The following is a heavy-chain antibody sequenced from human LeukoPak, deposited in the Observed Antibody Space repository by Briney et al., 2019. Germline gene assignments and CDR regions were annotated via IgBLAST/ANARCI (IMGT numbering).Heavy chain of an antibody. CDR3: ARDRYYYDSSGTRWFDP. CDR1: GGSISSYY. Sequence: SETLSLTCTVSGGSISSYYWSWIRQPAGKGLEWIGRIYTSGNTNYNPSLKSRVTMSVDTSKNQFSLKLSSVTAADTAVYYCARDRYYYDSSGTRWFDPWGQGTLVTVSS. V-gene: IGHV4-4*07. D-gene: IGHD3-22*01. J-gene: IGHJ5*02. CDR2: IYTSGNT.